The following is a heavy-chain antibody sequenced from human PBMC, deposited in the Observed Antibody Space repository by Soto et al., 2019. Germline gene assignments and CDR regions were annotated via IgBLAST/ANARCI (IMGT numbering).Heavy chain of an antibody. Sequence: ESGGGLIQPGGSLTLSCAASVFAVSNTYMSWVRQAPGRGLEWVSFIYSDGTTCYADSVKGRFTISRDTSKNTLSLQMNSLRAEDTAVYYCARDCSGGSCYPALGAWGQGTLVTVSS. D-gene: IGHD2-15*01. CDR3: ARDCSGGSCYPALGA. CDR2: IYSDGTT. J-gene: IGHJ5*02. CDR1: VFAVSNTY. V-gene: IGHV3-53*01.